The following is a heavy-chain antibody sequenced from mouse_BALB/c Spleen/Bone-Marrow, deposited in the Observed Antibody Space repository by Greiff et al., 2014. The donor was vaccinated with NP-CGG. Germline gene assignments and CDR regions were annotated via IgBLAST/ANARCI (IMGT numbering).Heavy chain of an antibody. CDR3: ARYRYGNFDY. Sequence: VQLKQSGAELVKPGASVKLSCTASGFNIKDTYIHWVKQRPEQGLEWIGRIDPANGNTKYDPKFQGKATITANTSSNTAYLQLSSLTSEDTAVYYCARYRYGNFDYWGQGTTLTVSS. J-gene: IGHJ2*01. CDR1: GFNIKDTY. V-gene: IGHV14-3*02. CDR2: IDPANGNT. D-gene: IGHD2-1*01.